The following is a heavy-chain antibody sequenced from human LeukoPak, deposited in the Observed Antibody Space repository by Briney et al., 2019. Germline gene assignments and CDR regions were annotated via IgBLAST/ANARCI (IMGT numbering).Heavy chain of an antibody. CDR1: GYSISSGYY. Sequence: SETLSLTCAVTGYSISSGYYWSWIRQPPGKGLEWIGYIYYSGSTNYNPSLKSRVTISVDTSKNQFSLKLSSVTAADTAVYYCARGVGDFWSGYYTFDYWGQGTLVTVSS. CDR2: IYYSGST. V-gene: IGHV4-61*01. CDR3: ARGVGDFWSGYYTFDY. D-gene: IGHD3-3*01. J-gene: IGHJ4*02.